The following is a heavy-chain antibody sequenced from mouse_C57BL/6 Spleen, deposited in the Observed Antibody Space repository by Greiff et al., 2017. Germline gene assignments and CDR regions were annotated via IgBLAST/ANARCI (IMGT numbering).Heavy chain of an antibody. V-gene: IGHV1-59*01. J-gene: IGHJ1*03. D-gene: IGHD1-1*01. CDR1: GYTFTSYW. CDR2: IDPSDSYT. Sequence: QFQLQQPGAELVRPGTSVKLSCKASGYTFTSYWMHWVKQRPGQGLEWIGVIDPSDSYTNYNPKFKGKATLTVDTSSSTAYMQLSSLTSEDSAVYYCARLYYGSSYRYFDVWGTGTTVTVSS. CDR3: ARLYYGSSYRYFDV.